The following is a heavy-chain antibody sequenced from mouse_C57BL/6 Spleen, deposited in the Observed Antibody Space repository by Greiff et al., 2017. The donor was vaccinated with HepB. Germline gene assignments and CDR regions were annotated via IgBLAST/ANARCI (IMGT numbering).Heavy chain of an antibody. CDR3: ARNYYGPDV. J-gene: IGHJ1*03. V-gene: IGHV3-6*01. CDR1: GYSITSGYY. CDR2: ISYDGSN. Sequence: VQLKESGPGLVKPSQSLSLTCSVTGYSITSGYYWNWIRQFPGNKLEWMGYISYDGSNNYNPSLKNRISITRDTSKNQFFLKLNSVTTEDTATYYCARNYYGPDVWGTGTTVTVSS. D-gene: IGHD1-2*01.